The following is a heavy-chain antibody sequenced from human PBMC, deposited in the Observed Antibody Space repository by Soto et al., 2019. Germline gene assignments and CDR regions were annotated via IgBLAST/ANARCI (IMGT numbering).Heavy chain of an antibody. CDR2: INPSGGST. Sequence: ASVKVSCKASGYTFTSYYMHWVRQAPGQGLEWMGIINPSGGSTSYAQKFQGRVTMTRDTSTSTVYMELSSLRSEDTAVYYCARDSHFEYSNPEHYYYYMDVWGKGTTVTVSS. CDR1: GYTFTSYY. D-gene: IGHD6-6*01. CDR3: ARDSHFEYSNPEHYYYYMDV. V-gene: IGHV1-46*03. J-gene: IGHJ6*03.